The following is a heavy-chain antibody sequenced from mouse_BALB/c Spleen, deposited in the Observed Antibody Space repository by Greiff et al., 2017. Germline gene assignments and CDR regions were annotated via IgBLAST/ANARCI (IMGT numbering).Heavy chain of an antibody. CDR3: ASNTAGNMDY. CDR2: ISSGSSTI. Sequence: DVKLVESGGGLVQPGGSRKLSCAASGFTFSSFGMHWVRQAPEKGLEWVAYISSGSSTIYYADTVKGRFTISRDNPKNTLFLQMTSLRSEDTAMYYYASNTAGNMDYWGQGTSVTVSS. V-gene: IGHV5-17*02. D-gene: IGHD1-2*01. CDR1: GFTFSSFG. J-gene: IGHJ4*01.